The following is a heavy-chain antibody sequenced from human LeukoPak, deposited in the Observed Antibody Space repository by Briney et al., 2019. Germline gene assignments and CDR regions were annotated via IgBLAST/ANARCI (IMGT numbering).Heavy chain of an antibody. CDR1: GVIFNNFA. CDR3: ARAGRADGNYHYFDY. V-gene: IGHV3-30-3*01. J-gene: IGHJ4*02. D-gene: IGHD1-7*01. Sequence: GSLGLSCSPSGVIFNNFAFHWVRQAPGKGLEWIAAVSYDGSNKYYADSVRGRLTISRDNSKNTLYLQMNSLRAEDTAVYYCARAGRADGNYHYFDYWGQGTLVTVSS. CDR2: VSYDGSNK.